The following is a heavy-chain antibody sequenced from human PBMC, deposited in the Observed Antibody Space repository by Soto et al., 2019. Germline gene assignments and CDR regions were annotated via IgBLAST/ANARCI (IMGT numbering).Heavy chain of an antibody. D-gene: IGHD5-12*01. CDR1: GGTFSNYP. J-gene: IGHJ2*01. CDR3: ARGNHRWLQLWYFGL. CDR2: IIPICGTV. Sequence: QVQLVQSGAEVKKPGSSVKVSCKASGGTFSNYPISWVRQAPGQGLEWMGGIIPICGTVNYAQKFQGRVTITADESTSTAYMELSSLRSEDTAVYYCARGNHRWLQLWYFGLWGRGALVTVSS. V-gene: IGHV1-69*12.